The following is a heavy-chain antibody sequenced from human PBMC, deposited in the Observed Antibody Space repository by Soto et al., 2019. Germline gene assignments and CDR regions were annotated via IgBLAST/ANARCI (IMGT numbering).Heavy chain of an antibody. CDR3: ASDFSLNSSSWYGNWFDP. CDR1: GYTFTSYA. CDR2: SNAGNGNT. J-gene: IGHJ5*02. V-gene: IGHV1-3*01. Sequence: ASVKVSCKASGYTFTSYAMHWVRQAPGQRLEWMGWSNAGNGNTKYSQKFQGRVTITRDTSASTAYMELSSLRSEDTAVYYCASDFSLNSSSWYGNWFDPWGQGTLVTVSS. D-gene: IGHD6-13*01.